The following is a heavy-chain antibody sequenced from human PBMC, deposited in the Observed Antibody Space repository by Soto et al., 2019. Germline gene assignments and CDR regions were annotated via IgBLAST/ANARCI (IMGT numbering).Heavy chain of an antibody. Sequence: PGGSLRLSCAASGFTFSSYSMNWVRQAPGKGLEWVSSISSSSSYIYYADSVKGRFTISRDNAKNSLYLQMNSLRAEDTAVYFCVRYPDDYRDYLDYWSQGTLVTVSS. D-gene: IGHD4-17*01. CDR1: GFTFSSYS. CDR3: VRYPDDYRDYLDY. J-gene: IGHJ4*02. V-gene: IGHV3-21*01. CDR2: ISSSSSYI.